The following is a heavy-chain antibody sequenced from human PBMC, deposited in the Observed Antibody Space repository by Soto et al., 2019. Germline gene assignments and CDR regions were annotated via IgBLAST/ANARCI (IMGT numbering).Heavy chain of an antibody. CDR3: TTDLLDIAMRIILCYFDY. J-gene: IGHJ4*02. CDR2: IKSKTDGGTT. Sequence: PGGSLRLSCAASGFTFSNAWMNWVRQAPGKGLEWVGRIKSKTDGGTTDYAAPVKGRFTISRDDSKNTLYLQMNSLKTEDTAAFYCTTDLLDIAMRIILCYFDYWGQGTLVTVSS. V-gene: IGHV3-15*07. D-gene: IGHD5-18*01. CDR1: GFTFSNAW.